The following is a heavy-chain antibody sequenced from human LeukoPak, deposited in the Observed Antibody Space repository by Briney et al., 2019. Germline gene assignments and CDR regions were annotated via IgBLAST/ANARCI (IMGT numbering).Heavy chain of an antibody. J-gene: IGHJ4*02. D-gene: IGHD3-10*02. CDR2: IYSSGNT. V-gene: IGHV4-4*09. Sequence: SETLSLTCSVSGGSISSFYWNWIRQPPGKGLEWIGDIYSSGNTNYSPSLQSRVTISVDTSKNQFSLQLSSVTAADTAVYYCARIVRGGVFDHWGQGALVTVSS. CDR3: ARIVRGGVFDH. CDR1: GGSISSFY.